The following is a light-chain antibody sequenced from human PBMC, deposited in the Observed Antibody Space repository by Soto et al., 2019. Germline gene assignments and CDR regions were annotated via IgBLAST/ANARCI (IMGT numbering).Light chain of an antibody. CDR2: GNI. CDR1: SSNIGAGYD. CDR3: QSYDSSLSGVV. Sequence: QSVLTQPPSVSGAPGQRVTISCTGSSSNIGAGYDVHWYQQLPGTAPKLLIYGNINRPSGVPDRFSGSKSGTSASLVITGLQPEDEADYYCQSYDSSLSGVVFGGGTKLTVL. J-gene: IGLJ2*01. V-gene: IGLV1-40*01.